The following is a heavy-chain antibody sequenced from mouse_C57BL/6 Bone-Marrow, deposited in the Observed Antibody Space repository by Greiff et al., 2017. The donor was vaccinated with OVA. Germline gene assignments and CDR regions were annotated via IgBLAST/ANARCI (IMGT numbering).Heavy chain of an antibody. J-gene: IGHJ1*03. CDR3: ARTGLWALYYYGSSYDLFDV. Sequence: QVQLQQSGAELVRPGTSVKVSCKASGYAFTNYLIEWVKQRPGQGLEWIGVINPGSGGTTYNEKFKGKATLTADKSSSTAYMQLSSLTSEDSAVYFCARTGLWALYYYGSSYDLFDVWGTGTTVTVSS. V-gene: IGHV1-54*01. CDR2: INPGSGGT. D-gene: IGHD1-1*01. CDR1: GYAFTNYL.